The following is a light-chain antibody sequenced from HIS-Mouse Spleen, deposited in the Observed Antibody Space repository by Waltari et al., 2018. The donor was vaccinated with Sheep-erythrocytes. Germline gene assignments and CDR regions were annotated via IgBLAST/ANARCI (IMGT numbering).Light chain of an antibody. V-gene: IGLV2-23*01. CDR3: CSYAGSSTPWV. J-gene: IGLJ3*02. CDR2: EGS. Sequence: QSVLTQPPSASGTPGQRVTISCSGSSSNIGNNYVYWYQQLPGTAPKLMIYEGSKRPSGVSNRFSGSKSGNTASLTISGLQAEDEADYYCCSYAGSSTPWVFGGGTKLTVL. CDR1: SSNIGNNY.